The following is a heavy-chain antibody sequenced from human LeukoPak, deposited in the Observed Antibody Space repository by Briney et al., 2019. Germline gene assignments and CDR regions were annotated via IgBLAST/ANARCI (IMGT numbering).Heavy chain of an antibody. J-gene: IGHJ5*02. CDR1: GFTFDDYG. Sequence: GGSLRLSCAASGFTFDDYGMSWVRHAPGKGLEWGSEINWNGASTGYGDSLKGRFTISRDNAKNSLYLQMNSLRAEDTAFYYCARHGGIAVASNWFDPWGQGTLVTVSS. CDR3: ARHGGIAVASNWFDP. D-gene: IGHD6-19*01. CDR2: INWNGAST. V-gene: IGHV3-20*04.